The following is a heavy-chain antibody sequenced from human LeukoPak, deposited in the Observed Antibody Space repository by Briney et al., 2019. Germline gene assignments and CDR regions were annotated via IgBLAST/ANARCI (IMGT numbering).Heavy chain of an antibody. D-gene: IGHD3-3*01. CDR1: GYSISSGYY. Sequence: SETLSLTCTVSGYSISSGYYWGWIRQPPGKGLEWIGSIYHSGSTYYNPSLKSRVTISVDTSKNQFSLKLSSVTAADTAVYYCAREPSYYDFWSGYYSLDFDYWGQGTLVTVSS. V-gene: IGHV4-38-2*02. J-gene: IGHJ4*02. CDR2: IYHSGST. CDR3: AREPSYYDFWSGYYSLDFDY.